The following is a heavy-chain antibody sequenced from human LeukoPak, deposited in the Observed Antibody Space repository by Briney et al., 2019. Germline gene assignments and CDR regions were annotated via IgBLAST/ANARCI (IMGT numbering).Heavy chain of an antibody. Sequence: PGKSLRLSCVASGFTFSTYGMHWVRQAPGMGLEWVAVIWYDGSNKWYAGSVRGRFTISRDNSNNTLYLEMSSLGVEDTAMYYCASAYGDYGLDYWGQGTLVTVSS. V-gene: IGHV3-33*03. J-gene: IGHJ4*02. CDR3: ASAYGDYGLDY. CDR1: GFTFSTYG. CDR2: IWYDGSNK. D-gene: IGHD4-17*01.